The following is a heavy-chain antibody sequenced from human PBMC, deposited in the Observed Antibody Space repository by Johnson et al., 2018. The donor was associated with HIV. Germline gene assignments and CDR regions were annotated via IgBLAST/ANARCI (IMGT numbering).Heavy chain of an antibody. V-gene: IGHV3-23*04. Sequence: VQLVESGGGLVQSGGSLRLSCAASGFTFSSYAMSWVRQAPGKGLEWVSGISGSGGSTYYADSARGRFTISRDNSKNTLYLQMNSLRAEDTAVYYCAKHSSGYRDAFDIWGQGTMVTVSS. CDR1: GFTFSSYA. J-gene: IGHJ3*02. CDR2: ISGSGGST. CDR3: AKHSSGYRDAFDI. D-gene: IGHD3-22*01.